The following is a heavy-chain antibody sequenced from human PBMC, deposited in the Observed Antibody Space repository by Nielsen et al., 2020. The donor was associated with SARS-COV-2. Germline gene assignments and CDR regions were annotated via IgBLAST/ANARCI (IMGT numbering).Heavy chain of an antibody. D-gene: IGHD1-14*01. CDR2: IYTSVST. CDR1: GGSISSGSYY. CDR3: ARDWPVPPPDDYYYGMDV. J-gene: IGHJ6*02. Sequence: SETLSLTCTVSGGSISSGSYYWSWIRQPAGKGLEWIGRIYTSVSTNYNPSLKSRVTISVDTSKNQFSLKLSSVTAADTAVYYCARDWPVPPPDDYYYGMDVWGQGTTVTVSS. V-gene: IGHV4-61*02.